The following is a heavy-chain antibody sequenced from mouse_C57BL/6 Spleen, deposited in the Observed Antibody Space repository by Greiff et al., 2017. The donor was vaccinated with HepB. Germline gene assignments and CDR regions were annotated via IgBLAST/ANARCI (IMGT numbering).Heavy chain of an antibody. CDR2: ISDGGSYT. V-gene: IGHV5-4*01. CDR1: GFTFSSYA. CDR3: ARGDYETGFAY. D-gene: IGHD2-4*01. J-gene: IGHJ3*01. Sequence: EVQRVESGGGLVKPGGSLKLSCAASGFTFSSYAMSWVRQTPEKRLEWVATISDGGSYTYYPDNVKGRFTISRDNAKNNLYLQMSHLKSEDTAMYYCARGDYETGFAYWGQGTLVTVSA.